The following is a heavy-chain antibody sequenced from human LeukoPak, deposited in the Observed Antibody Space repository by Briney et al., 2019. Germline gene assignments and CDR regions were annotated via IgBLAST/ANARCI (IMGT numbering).Heavy chain of an antibody. CDR1: GYTFTSYD. Sequence: ASVKVSCKASGYTFTSYDINWVRQATGQGLEWMGWISAYNGNTNYAQKLQGRVTMTTDTSTSTAYMELRSLRSDDTAVYYCARGPQLRYFDSSWFDPWGQGTLVTVSS. V-gene: IGHV1-18*01. CDR3: ARGPQLRYFDSSWFDP. CDR2: ISAYNGNT. J-gene: IGHJ5*02. D-gene: IGHD3-9*01.